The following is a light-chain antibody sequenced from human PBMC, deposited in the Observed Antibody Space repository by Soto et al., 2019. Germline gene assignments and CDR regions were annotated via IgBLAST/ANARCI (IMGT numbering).Light chain of an antibody. CDR3: RKYNSYSWT. J-gene: IGKJ1*01. CDR2: DAS. V-gene: IGKV1-5*01. Sequence: DIQMTHSPSTLSAAVGDRVTFTCRASQSISSWLSWYQQKPGKAHTLLIYDASILESGVPSRFSGGGSGTEFALTISRLQPEGFATYYCRKYNSYSWTFGQGTKVDIK. CDR1: QSISSW.